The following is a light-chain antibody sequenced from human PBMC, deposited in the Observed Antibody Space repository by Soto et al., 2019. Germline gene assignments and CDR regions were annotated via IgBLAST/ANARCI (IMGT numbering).Light chain of an antibody. Sequence: IVLTQSPATLSLSPGERATLSCRASQSVGNFLAWYQQKPGQAPRLLIYDASSRATGIPARFSGSGSGTDFTLTISSLEPEDFAVYYCQQRSNWPSITFGQGTRLEI. V-gene: IGKV3-11*01. CDR1: QSVGNF. CDR3: QQRSNWPSIT. CDR2: DAS. J-gene: IGKJ5*01.